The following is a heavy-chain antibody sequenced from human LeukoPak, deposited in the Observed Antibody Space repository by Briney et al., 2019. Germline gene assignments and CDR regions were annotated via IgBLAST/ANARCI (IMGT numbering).Heavy chain of an antibody. D-gene: IGHD3-10*01. J-gene: IGHJ6*03. CDR2: INPNSGGT. V-gene: IGHV1-2*02. CDR1: GYTFTSYY. CDR3: ASGTMGPYYYYYMDV. Sequence: ASVKVSCKASGYTFTSYYMHWVRQAPGQGLEWMGWINPNSGGTNYAQKFQGRVTMTRDTSISTAYMELSRLRSDDTAVYYCASGTMGPYYYYYMDVWGKGTTVTVSS.